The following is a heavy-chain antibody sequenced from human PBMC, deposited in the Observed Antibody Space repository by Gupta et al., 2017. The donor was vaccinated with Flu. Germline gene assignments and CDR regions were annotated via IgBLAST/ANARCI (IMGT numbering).Heavy chain of an antibody. CDR3: ARGVTSFGVVFATHYLDY. V-gene: IGHV1-69*01. D-gene: IGHD3-3*01. J-gene: IGHJ4*02. CDR1: GGILSSYA. CDR2: IIPIFGTA. Sequence: QVQLVQSGAEVKKPGSSVKVSCKASGGILSSYAISWVRQAPGQGLEWMGGIIPIFGTANYAQNFQGRVTITADESTSTAYMELSSLRSEDTAVYYCARGVTSFGVVFATHYLDYWGQGTLVTVSS.